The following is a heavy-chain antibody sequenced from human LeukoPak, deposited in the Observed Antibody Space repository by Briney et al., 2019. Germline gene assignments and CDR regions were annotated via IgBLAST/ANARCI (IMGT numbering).Heavy chain of an antibody. CDR3: AKVLSDTY. V-gene: IGHV3-30*02. J-gene: IGHJ4*02. Sequence: GGSLRLSCAASGFTVSSYGMHWVRQAPGKGLEWVAFIRYDGSNKFYADSVKGRFTISRDNSKNTLYLQMNSLRAEDTAVYYCAKVLSDTYWGQGTLVTVSS. CDR1: GFTVSSYG. CDR2: IRYDGSNK. D-gene: IGHD3-16*02.